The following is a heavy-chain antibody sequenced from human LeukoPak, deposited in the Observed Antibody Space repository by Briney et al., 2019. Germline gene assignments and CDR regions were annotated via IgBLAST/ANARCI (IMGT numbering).Heavy chain of an antibody. J-gene: IGHJ4*02. V-gene: IGHV3-30*03. CDR1: GFTFSSYG. CDR3: ATGRRAYNWELRVSFGY. Sequence: GRSLRLSCAASGFTFSSYGMHWVRQAPGKGLEWVAVISYDGSNKYYADSVKGRFTISRDNSKNTLYLQMNSLRAEDTAVYYCATGRRAYNWELRVSFGYWGQGTLVTVSS. D-gene: IGHD1-20*01. CDR2: ISYDGSNK.